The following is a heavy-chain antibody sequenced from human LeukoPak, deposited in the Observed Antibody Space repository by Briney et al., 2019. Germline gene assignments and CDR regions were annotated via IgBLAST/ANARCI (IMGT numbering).Heavy chain of an antibody. D-gene: IGHD3-16*02. V-gene: IGHV1-8*02. J-gene: IGHJ5*02. Sequence: ASVKVSCKASGYTFTGYYMHWVRQATGQGLEWMGWMNPNSGNTGYAQKFQGRVTMTRNTSISTAYMELSSLRSEDTAVYYCARAARPITFGGVIVSWFDPWGQGTLVTVSS. CDR3: ARAARPITFGGVIVSWFDP. CDR1: GYTFTGYY. CDR2: MNPNSGNT.